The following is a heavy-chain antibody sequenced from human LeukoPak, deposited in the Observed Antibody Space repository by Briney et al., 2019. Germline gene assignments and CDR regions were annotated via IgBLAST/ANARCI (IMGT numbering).Heavy chain of an antibody. D-gene: IGHD2-2*01. J-gene: IGHJ4*02. CDR3: AREYCSSTSCHRLLYYFDY. CDR1: GFTFSSYW. CDR2: INQDGSEK. V-gene: IGHV3-7*01. Sequence: PGGSLRLSCAASGFTFSSYWMSWGRQAPGKGLEWVANINQDGSEKYYVDSMKGRFPIPRDNAKNSVYLQMNSLRAEDTAVYYCAREYCSSTSCHRLLYYFDYWGQGTLVTVSS.